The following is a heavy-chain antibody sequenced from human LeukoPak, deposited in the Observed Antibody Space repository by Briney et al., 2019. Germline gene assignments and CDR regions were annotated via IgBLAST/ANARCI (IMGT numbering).Heavy chain of an antibody. V-gene: IGHV3-11*04. Sequence: NSGGSLRLSCAASGFTFSDYYMSWIRQAPGKGLEWVSYISSSGSTIYYADSVKGRFTISRDNAKNSLYLQMNSLRAEDTAVYYCARDHHATAMVRGPDYWGQGTLVTVSS. J-gene: IGHJ4*02. CDR2: ISSSGSTI. D-gene: IGHD5-18*01. CDR3: ARDHHATAMVRGPDY. CDR1: GFTFSDYY.